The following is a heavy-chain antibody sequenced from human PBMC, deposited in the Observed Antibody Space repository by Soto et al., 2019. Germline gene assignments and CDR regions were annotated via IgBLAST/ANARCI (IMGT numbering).Heavy chain of an antibody. V-gene: IGHV3-21*01. CDR3: VSSGTARLLRDSWFDT. CDR1: GFTFNTYD. Sequence: EVQLVESGGGLVKPGGSLRLSCAASGFTFNTYDMNWVRQAPGKGLEWVSSITTSSADIYYADSLKGRITISRDNAKNSLFLQMNSQRAEDTAVYYCVSSGTARLLRDSWFDTWGQGPLVTVSS. CDR2: ITTSSADI. D-gene: IGHD2-21*01. J-gene: IGHJ5*02.